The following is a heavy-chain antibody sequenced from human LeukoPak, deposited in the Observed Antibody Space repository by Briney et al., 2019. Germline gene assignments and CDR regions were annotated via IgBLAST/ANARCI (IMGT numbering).Heavy chain of an antibody. V-gene: IGHV1-69*01. CDR2: IIPIFGTA. CDR1: GGTFSSYA. J-gene: IGHJ6*02. CDR3: ARVIVVVPAAERAYYYGMDV. Sequence: SVKVSCKASGGTFSSYAISWVRQAPGQGLEWMGGIIPIFGTANYAQKFQGRVTITADESMSTAYMELSSLRSEDTAVYYCARVIVVVPAAERAYYYGMDVWGQGTTVTVSS. D-gene: IGHD2-2*01.